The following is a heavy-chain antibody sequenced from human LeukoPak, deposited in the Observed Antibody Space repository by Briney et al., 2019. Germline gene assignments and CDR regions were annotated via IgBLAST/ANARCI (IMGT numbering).Heavy chain of an antibody. D-gene: IGHD5-18*01. J-gene: IGHJ4*02. CDR3: ARDRGGYTYSHDY. V-gene: IGHV1-2*04. CDR1: GYTFTGYY. Sequence: GASVKVSCKASGYTFTGYYMHWVRQAPGQGLEWMGWINPNSGGTNYAQKFQGWVTMTRDTSISTAYMELSRLRSDDTAVYYCARDRGGYTYSHDYWGQGTLVTVSS. CDR2: INPNSGGT.